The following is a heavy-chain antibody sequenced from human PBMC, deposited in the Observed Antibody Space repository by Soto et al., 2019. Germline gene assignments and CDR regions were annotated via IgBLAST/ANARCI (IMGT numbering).Heavy chain of an antibody. CDR2: INPSGGST. V-gene: IGHV1-46*01. CDR1: GYTFTSYY. Sequence: QVQLVQSGAEVKKPGASVKVSCKASGYTFTSYYMHWVRQAPGQGLEWMGIINPSGGSTSYAQKFQGRVTMTRDTSTSTGYMELSSLRSEDTAVYYCATTGTQDAFDIWGQGTMVTVSS. J-gene: IGHJ3*02. CDR3: ATTGTQDAFDI.